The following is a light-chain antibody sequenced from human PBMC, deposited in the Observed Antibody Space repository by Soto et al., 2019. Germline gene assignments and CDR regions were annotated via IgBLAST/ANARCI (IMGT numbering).Light chain of an antibody. CDR1: SSDVGCYNY. Sequence: QSALTQPPSASGSPGQSVTISCTGTSSDVGCYNYVSWYQQHPGKAPKLMIYEVSKRPSGVPDRFSGSKSGNTASLTVSGLQAEDEADYYCTSYAGSNNFVVFGGGTKVTVL. J-gene: IGLJ2*01. V-gene: IGLV2-8*01. CDR2: EVS. CDR3: TSYAGSNNFVV.